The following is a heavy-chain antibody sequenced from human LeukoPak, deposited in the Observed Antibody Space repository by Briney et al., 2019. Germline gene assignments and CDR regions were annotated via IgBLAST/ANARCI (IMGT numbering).Heavy chain of an antibody. J-gene: IGHJ4*02. Sequence: SETLSLTCTVSGGSINSGAYYWSWIRQHPGTGLEWIGYIYYSGSTYYNPSLKSRVTISVDTSKNQFSLKLSSVTAADTAVYYCARGYSSSWYSIYWGQGTLVTVSS. CDR2: IYYSGST. CDR3: ARGYSSSWYSIY. CDR1: GGSINSGAYY. V-gene: IGHV4-31*03. D-gene: IGHD6-13*01.